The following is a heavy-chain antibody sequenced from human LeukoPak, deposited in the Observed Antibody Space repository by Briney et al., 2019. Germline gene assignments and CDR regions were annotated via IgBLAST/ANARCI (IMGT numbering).Heavy chain of an antibody. V-gene: IGHV1-69*04. Sequence: SVKVSCKASGDTFSSYAISWVRQAPGQGLEWMGRIIPIFGIANYAQKFQGRVTITADKSTSTAYMELSSLRSEDTAVYYCARDQEVATLYFDYWGQGTLVTVSS. CDR2: IIPIFGIA. J-gene: IGHJ4*02. CDR1: GDTFSSYA. CDR3: ARDQEVATLYFDY. D-gene: IGHD5-12*01.